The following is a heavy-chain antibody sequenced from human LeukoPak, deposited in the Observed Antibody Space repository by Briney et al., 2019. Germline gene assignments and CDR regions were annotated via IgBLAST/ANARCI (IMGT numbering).Heavy chain of an antibody. D-gene: IGHD1-26*01. Sequence: SETLSLTCTVSGGSISTYYWSWIRQPAGKGLEWIGRIYSSGSINYKPSLESRVTMSVDTSKNQFSLKLSSMTAADTAVYYCARDVAGATSWLDPWGQGTLVTVSS. CDR3: ARDVAGATSWLDP. CDR2: IYSSGSI. CDR1: GGSISTYY. V-gene: IGHV4-4*07. J-gene: IGHJ5*02.